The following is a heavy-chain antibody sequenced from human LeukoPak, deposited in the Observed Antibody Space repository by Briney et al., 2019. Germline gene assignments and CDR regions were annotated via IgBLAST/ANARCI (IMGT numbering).Heavy chain of an antibody. D-gene: IGHD3-22*01. CDR3: ARTYYYDSSDYSALGY. CDR1: GFTFSDYY. V-gene: IGHV3-7*01. Sequence: GGSLRLSCAASGFTFSDYYMSWIRQAPGKGLEWVANIKQDGIEKYYVDSVKGRFTISRDNAKNSLYLQMNSLGAEDTAVYYCARTYYYDSSDYSALGYWGQGTLVTVSS. J-gene: IGHJ4*02. CDR2: IKQDGIEK.